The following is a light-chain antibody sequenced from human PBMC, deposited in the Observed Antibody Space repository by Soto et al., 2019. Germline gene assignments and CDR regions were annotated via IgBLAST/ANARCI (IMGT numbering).Light chain of an antibody. J-gene: IGKJ5*01. Sequence: DIQITQSPSSLSASVGDIVTITCRASPGIINYLAWYQQKPGRAPKLLIYTASSLQSGVPSRFSGSGSGTDFTLTISSLQPEDFATYHCQQGYTTPITFGQGTRLEIK. CDR1: PGIINY. CDR2: TAS. CDR3: QQGYTTPIT. V-gene: IGKV1-39*01.